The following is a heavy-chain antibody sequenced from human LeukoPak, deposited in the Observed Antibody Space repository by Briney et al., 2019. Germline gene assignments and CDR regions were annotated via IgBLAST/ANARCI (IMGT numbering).Heavy chain of an antibody. J-gene: IGHJ4*02. CDR1: GFTFSDYY. CDR3: AKTKRYCSGGSCYWPSDF. CDR2: ISSGSSYT. Sequence: PGGSLRLSCAASGFTFSDYYMSWIRQAPGKGLEWVSVISSGSSYTNYAESVQGRFSISRDNAKNSLFLQMTSLRVEDTAVYYCAKTKRYCSGGSCYWPSDFWGQGTLVTVSS. D-gene: IGHD2-15*01. V-gene: IGHV3-11*03.